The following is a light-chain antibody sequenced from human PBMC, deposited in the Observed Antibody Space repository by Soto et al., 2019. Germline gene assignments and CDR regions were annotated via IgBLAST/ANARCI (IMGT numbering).Light chain of an antibody. CDR3: CSYAGSSTYV. CDR1: SSVVGSYNL. J-gene: IGLJ1*01. V-gene: IGLV2-23*02. CDR2: EVS. Sequence: TQPAAVYGSTGQSITISCTETSSVVGSYNLVSWYQQHPGKAPKLMIYEVSKRPSGVSNRFSGSKSGNTSSLTLSGLQAEDEADYYCCSYAGSSTYVFGTGTKVTVL.